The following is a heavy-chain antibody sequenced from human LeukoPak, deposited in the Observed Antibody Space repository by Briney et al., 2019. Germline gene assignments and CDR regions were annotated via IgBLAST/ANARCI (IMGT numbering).Heavy chain of an antibody. CDR2: IYYSGST. J-gene: IGHJ5*02. CDR3: ARGRGGGVLLP. D-gene: IGHD3-16*01. CDR1: GGSISSYY. V-gene: IGHV4-59*01. Sequence: SETLSLTCTVSGGSISSYYWSWIRQPPGKGLEWIGYIYYSGSTNYNPSLKSRVTISVDTSKNQFSLKLSSVTAADTAVYYCARGRGGGVLLPWGQGTLVTVSS.